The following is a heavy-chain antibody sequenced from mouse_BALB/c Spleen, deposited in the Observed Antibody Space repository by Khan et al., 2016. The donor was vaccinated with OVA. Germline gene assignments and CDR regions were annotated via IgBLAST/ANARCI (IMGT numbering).Heavy chain of an antibody. J-gene: IGHJ3*01. D-gene: IGHD1-2*01. Sequence: VQLQQSGPELVKPGASVKISCKASGYTFTDYNMDWVKQSHGKSLEWIGYIYPNSGGTGYNQKFKTKATLTVDISSSTAYMELRSLTSEDSAVYYCARSGYGSFGFWGQGTLVTVSA. CDR3: ARSGYGSFGF. CDR1: GYTFTDYN. V-gene: IGHV1S29*02. CDR2: IYPNSGGT.